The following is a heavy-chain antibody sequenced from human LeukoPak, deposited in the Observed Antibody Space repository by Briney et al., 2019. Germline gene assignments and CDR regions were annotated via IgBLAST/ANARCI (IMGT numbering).Heavy chain of an antibody. CDR2: LSGSGGRT. D-gene: IGHD2-2*01. CDR1: GFTFRSYA. CDR3: AKDGGYCSSTSCSGRDFDY. V-gene: IGHV3-23*01. J-gene: IGHJ4*02. Sequence: GASLRLSCADSGFTFRSYAMSGGRQAPGKGLERVSALSGSGGRTYYADSVKGRFTISRDNSTTTLYLQMNSLRAEDTAVYYCAKDGGYCSSTSCSGRDFDYWGQGTLVTVSS.